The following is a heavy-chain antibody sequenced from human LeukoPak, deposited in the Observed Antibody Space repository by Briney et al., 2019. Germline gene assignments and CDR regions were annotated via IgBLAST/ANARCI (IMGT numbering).Heavy chain of an antibody. CDR3: ARGHCTGDNCYGLENWFDP. D-gene: IGHD2-15*01. Sequence: SETLSLTCTVSGGSIRGYFCNWIRQPAGKGLEWIGRIYTSGSTSYNPSLESRVTLSVDTSRNQFSLKLNSVTAADTAIYYCARGHCTGDNCYGLENWFDPWGQGTLVTVSS. V-gene: IGHV4-4*07. CDR1: GGSIRGYF. CDR2: IYTSGST. J-gene: IGHJ5*02.